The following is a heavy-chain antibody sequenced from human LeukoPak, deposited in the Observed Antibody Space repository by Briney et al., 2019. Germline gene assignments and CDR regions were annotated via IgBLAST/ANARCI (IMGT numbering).Heavy chain of an antibody. CDR1: GFTFRSYA. CDR2: ISYDGSNK. V-gene: IGHV3-30-3*01. CDR3: ARPLGYCSSTICYEWGY. Sequence: GGSLRLSCAASGFTFRSYAMHWVRQAPGKGLEWVAVISYDGSNKYYADSVKGRFTISRDNSKNTLDLQMNSLRAEDTAVYYCARPLGYCSSTICYEWGYWGQGTLVTVSS. D-gene: IGHD2-2*01. J-gene: IGHJ4*02.